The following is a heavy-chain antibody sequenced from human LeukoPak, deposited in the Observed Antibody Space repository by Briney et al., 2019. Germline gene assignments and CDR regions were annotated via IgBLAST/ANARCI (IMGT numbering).Heavy chain of an antibody. CDR3: ARSLYYGSGKVDY. Sequence: GGSLRLSCAASGFTFSSSAMSWVRQAPGTGLECVSSISGGGSTTYYADSVKGRFTISRDNSKNTLYLQMNSLRAEDTAVYYCARSLYYGSGKVDYWGQGTLVTVSS. D-gene: IGHD3-10*01. CDR1: GFTFSSSA. V-gene: IGHV3-23*01. CDR2: ISGGGSTT. J-gene: IGHJ4*02.